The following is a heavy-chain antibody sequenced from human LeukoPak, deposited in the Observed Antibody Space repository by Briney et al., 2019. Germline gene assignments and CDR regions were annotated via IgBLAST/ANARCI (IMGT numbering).Heavy chain of an antibody. CDR2: IYYTGST. D-gene: IGHD3-10*01. Sequence: SETLSLTCTVSGDSISGYYWSWIRQPPGKGLEWIGYIYYTGSTNYSPSLKSRVTMSVDTSKNQFSLKLSSVTAADTAVYYCARITGRNGENFDYWGQGTLVTVSS. CDR1: GDSISGYY. CDR3: ARITGRNGENFDY. J-gene: IGHJ4*02. V-gene: IGHV4-59*12.